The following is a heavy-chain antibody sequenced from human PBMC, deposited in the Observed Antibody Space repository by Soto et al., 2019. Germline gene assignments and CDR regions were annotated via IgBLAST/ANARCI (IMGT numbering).Heavy chain of an antibody. V-gene: IGHV1-3*01. CDR1: GYTFTSYA. CDR3: ARVPGYSNYYYYYYMDV. J-gene: IGHJ6*03. CDR2: INAGNGNT. D-gene: IGHD2-15*01. Sequence: ASVKVSCKASGYTFTSYAMHWVRQAPGQRLEWMGWINAGNGNTKYSQKFQGRVTITRDTSASTACMELSSLRSEDTAVYYCARVPGYSNYYYYYYMDVWGRGTTVTVSS.